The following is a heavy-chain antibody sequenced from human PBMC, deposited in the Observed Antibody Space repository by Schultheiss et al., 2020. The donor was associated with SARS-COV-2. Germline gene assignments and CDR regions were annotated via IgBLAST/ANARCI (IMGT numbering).Heavy chain of an antibody. Sequence: SVKVSCKASGGTFSSYAISWVRQAPGQGLEWMGGIIPIFGTANYAQKFQGRVTITADESTSTAYMELSSLRSEDTAVYYCARHTVPNYYYYGMDVWGQGTTVTVSS. V-gene: IGHV1-69*13. D-gene: IGHD2-2*01. CDR2: IIPIFGTA. CDR3: ARHTVPNYYYYGMDV. J-gene: IGHJ6*02. CDR1: GGTFSSYA.